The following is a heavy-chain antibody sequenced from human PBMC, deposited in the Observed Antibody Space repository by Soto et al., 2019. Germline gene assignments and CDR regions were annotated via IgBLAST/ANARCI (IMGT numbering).Heavy chain of an antibody. CDR3: ARDLRAYYDILTGPFGMDV. V-gene: IGHV3-21*01. D-gene: IGHD3-9*01. Sequence: PGGSLRLSCAASGFTFTNYAMNWVRQAPGKGLEWVSAISSSSSYTNYADSVKGRFTISRDNAKNSLYLQMNSLRAEDTAVYYCARDLRAYYDILTGPFGMDVWGQGTTVTVSS. J-gene: IGHJ6*02. CDR2: ISSSSSYT. CDR1: GFTFTNYA.